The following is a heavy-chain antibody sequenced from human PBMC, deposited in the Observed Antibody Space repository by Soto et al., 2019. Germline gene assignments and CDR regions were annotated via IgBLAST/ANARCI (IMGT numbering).Heavy chain of an antibody. Sequence: QVQLQESGPGLVKPSQTLSLTCTVSGGSISSGGYYWSWIRQHPGKGLEWIGYIYYSGSTYYNPSLKSRVTISVDTSKNQFSXXLSSVTAAXXXXXXCARSVFPWGQGTLVTVSS. J-gene: IGHJ5*02. V-gene: IGHV4-31*03. CDR1: GGSISSGGYY. CDR3: ARSVFP. CDR2: IYYSGST.